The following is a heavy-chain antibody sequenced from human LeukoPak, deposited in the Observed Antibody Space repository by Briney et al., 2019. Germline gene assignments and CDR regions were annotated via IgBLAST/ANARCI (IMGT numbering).Heavy chain of an antibody. CDR1: GFTFSKTW. Sequence: GGSLRLSCAASGFTFSKTWMSWVRQAPGKGLGWVANIKVDGSERYYVDSVKGRFTISRDNAKNSLYLQMNSLRAEDTAIYYCARDWNYGFDYWGQGTLVTVSS. CDR2: IKVDGSER. CDR3: ARDWNYGFDY. V-gene: IGHV3-7*01. D-gene: IGHD1-7*01. J-gene: IGHJ4*02.